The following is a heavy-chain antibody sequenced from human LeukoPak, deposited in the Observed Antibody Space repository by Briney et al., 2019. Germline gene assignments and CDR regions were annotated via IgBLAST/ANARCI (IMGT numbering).Heavy chain of an antibody. V-gene: IGHV3-23*01. CDR1: GFTFSSYA. Sequence: GGSLRLSCAASGFTFSSYAMSWIRQAPGKGLEWVSAISSGGGNTDYADSVKGRFTISRDNSKNTVFLQMNSLRAEDTGVYYCANRISGSSSWGQGTLVTVSS. J-gene: IGHJ5*02. CDR2: ISSGGGNT. D-gene: IGHD3-10*01. CDR3: ANRISGSSS.